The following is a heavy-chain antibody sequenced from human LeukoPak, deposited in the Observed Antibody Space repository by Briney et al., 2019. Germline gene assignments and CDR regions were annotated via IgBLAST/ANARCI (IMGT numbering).Heavy chain of an antibody. D-gene: IGHD6-19*01. CDR1: GGTFSSYA. J-gene: IGHJ4*02. CDR3: ARDAYSSGWYLLNY. CDR2: IIPIFGTA. V-gene: IGHV1-69*13. Sequence: ASVTVSCKASGGTFSSYAISWVRQAPGQGLEWMGGIIPIFGTANYAQKFQGRVTITADESTSTAYMELSSLRSEDTAVYYCARDAYSSGWYLLNYWGQGTLVTVSS.